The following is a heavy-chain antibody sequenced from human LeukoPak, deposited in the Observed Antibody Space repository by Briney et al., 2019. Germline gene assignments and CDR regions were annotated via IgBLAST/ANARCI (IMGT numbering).Heavy chain of an antibody. CDR2: MNPNSGNT. J-gene: IGHJ4*02. CDR1: GYTFTSYD. D-gene: IGHD6-13*01. CDR3: ARAMRAGTGDY. Sequence: ASVKVSCKASGYTFTSYDINWVRQATGQGLERMGWMNPNSGNTGYAQKFQGRVTITRNTSISTAYMELSSLRSEDTAVYYCARAMRAGTGDYWGQGTLVTVSS. V-gene: IGHV1-8*03.